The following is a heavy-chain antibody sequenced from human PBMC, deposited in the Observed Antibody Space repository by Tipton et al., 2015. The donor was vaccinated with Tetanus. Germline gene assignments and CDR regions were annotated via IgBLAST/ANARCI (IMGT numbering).Heavy chain of an antibody. Sequence: LRLSCAVYGASFSDYYWSWIRQAPGKGLEWIGEINHSGSTNHNPSLKSRVTLSVDTSKNQFSLRLSSVTAADTAVYYCARDHGITWGGMGYYYGMDVWGQGTTVTVSS. CDR2: INHSGST. V-gene: IGHV4-34*01. CDR1: GASFSDYY. J-gene: IGHJ6*02. D-gene: IGHD3-16*01. CDR3: ARDHGITWGGMGYYYGMDV.